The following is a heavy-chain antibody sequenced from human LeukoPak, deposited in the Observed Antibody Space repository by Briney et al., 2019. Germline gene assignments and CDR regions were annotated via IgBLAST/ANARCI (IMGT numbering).Heavy chain of an antibody. CDR3: ARGRRYYYGSGSSSYGMDV. CDR1: GGSFSGYY. Sequence: PSETLSLTCAVYGGSFSGYYWSWIRQPPGKGLEWIGEINHSGSTNYNPSLKSRVTISVDTSKNQFSLKLSSATAADTAVYYCARGRRYYYGSGSSSYGMDVWGQGTTVTVSS. D-gene: IGHD3-10*01. J-gene: IGHJ6*02. CDR2: INHSGST. V-gene: IGHV4-34*01.